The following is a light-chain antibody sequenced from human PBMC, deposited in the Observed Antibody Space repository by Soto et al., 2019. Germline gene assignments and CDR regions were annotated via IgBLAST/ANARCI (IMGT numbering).Light chain of an antibody. CDR2: TAS. Sequence: DIQMTQSPSSLSASVGERVTITCRASQNIATYLNWYQQTPGKAPKLLIYTASTLQSGVPSRFSGSGSGTDFTLTISSLQPEDFATFYCQQSYNTPLTFGGGTKVEI. V-gene: IGKV1-39*01. CDR3: QQSYNTPLT. J-gene: IGKJ4*01. CDR1: QNIATY.